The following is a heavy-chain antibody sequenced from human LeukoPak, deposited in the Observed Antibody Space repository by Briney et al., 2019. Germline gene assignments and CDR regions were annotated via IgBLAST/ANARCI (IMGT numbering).Heavy chain of an antibody. J-gene: IGHJ4*02. V-gene: IGHV4-34*01. D-gene: IGHD6-19*01. CDR2: INHSGST. Sequence: SETLSLTCGVYGGPFRGYYWSWIRQPPGKGLEWIGEINHSGSTNYNPSLKSRVTISVDTSKNQFSLKLSSVTAADTAVYYCAGGGIAVAGTGYWGQGTLVTVSS. CDR1: GGPFRGYY. CDR3: AGGGIAVAGTGY.